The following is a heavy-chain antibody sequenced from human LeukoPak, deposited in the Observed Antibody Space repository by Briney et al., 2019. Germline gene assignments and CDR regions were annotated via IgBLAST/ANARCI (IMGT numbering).Heavy chain of an antibody. Sequence: GGSLRLSCAASGFTVSSNYMSWVRQAPGKGLEWVSVIYSGGSTYYADSVKGRFTISRDNSKNTLYLQMNSLRAEDTAVYYCARNSGSYWDAFDIWGQGTMVTVSS. CDR1: GFTVSSNY. J-gene: IGHJ3*02. V-gene: IGHV3-53*01. CDR2: IYSGGST. D-gene: IGHD1-26*01. CDR3: ARNSGSYWDAFDI.